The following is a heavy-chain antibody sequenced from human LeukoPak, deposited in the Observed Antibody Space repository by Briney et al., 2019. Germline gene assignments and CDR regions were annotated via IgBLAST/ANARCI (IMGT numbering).Heavy chain of an antibody. D-gene: IGHD5-18*01. CDR1: GFTFSSYA. Sequence: PGGSLRLSCAASGFTFSSYAMHWVRQAPGKGLEWVAVMSYDGSNKYYADSVKGRFTISRDNSKNTLYLQMNSLRAEDTAVYYCARDHRYSYGTYYYYGMDVWGQGTTVTVSS. J-gene: IGHJ6*02. CDR2: MSYDGSNK. CDR3: ARDHRYSYGTYYYYGMDV. V-gene: IGHV3-30-3*01.